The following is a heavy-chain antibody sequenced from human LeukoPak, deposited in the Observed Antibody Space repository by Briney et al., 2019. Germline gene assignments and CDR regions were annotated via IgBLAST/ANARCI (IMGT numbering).Heavy chain of an antibody. Sequence: GASVKVSCKASGYTFTSYDINWVRQATGQGLEWMGWMNPNSGNTGYAQKFQGRVTITRNTSISTAYMELSSLRSEDTAVYYCARAPIVVVPAARGVNYYYMDVWGIGTTVTVSS. CDR3: ARAPIVVVPAARGVNYYYMDV. CDR1: GYTFTSYD. V-gene: IGHV1-8*03. D-gene: IGHD2-2*01. J-gene: IGHJ6*03. CDR2: MNPNSGNT.